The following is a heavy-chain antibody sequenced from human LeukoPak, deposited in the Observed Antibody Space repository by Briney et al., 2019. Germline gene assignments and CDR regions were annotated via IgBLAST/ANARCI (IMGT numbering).Heavy chain of an antibody. V-gene: IGHV3-7*01. J-gene: IGHJ1*01. Sequence: GGSLRLSCVVSGFTFNRCWMNWVRQAPGKGLEWVAHINPDGRDTYYEDSVKGRFTISRDNAQNSMYLQMNSLRVEDTAVYYCTSWGDTTAEYFQRWGQGTLVTVSS. CDR3: TSWGDTTAEYFQR. CDR2: INPDGRDT. D-gene: IGHD2-21*02. CDR1: GFTFNRCW.